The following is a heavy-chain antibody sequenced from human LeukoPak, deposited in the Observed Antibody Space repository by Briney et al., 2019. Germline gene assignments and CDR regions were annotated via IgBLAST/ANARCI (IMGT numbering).Heavy chain of an antibody. CDR2: IYYSGSS. D-gene: IGHD2-2*01. Sequence: SETLSLTCTVSGASLSGYYGNWIRQPPGKGLEWIGSIYYSGSSYYNPFLKSRVTIPVDTSKNQFSLKLSSVTAADTAVYYCARQYQLLRRAFDIWGQGTMVTVSS. J-gene: IGHJ3*02. CDR1: GASLSGYY. V-gene: IGHV4-59*05. CDR3: ARQYQLLRRAFDI.